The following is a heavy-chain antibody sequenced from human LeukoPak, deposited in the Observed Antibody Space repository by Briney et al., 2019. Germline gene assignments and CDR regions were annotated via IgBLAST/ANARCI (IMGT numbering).Heavy chain of an antibody. J-gene: IGHJ3*02. CDR1: GDSVSRNSAA. V-gene: IGHV6-1*01. D-gene: IGHD2-15*01. CDR3: ARVGLGYCSGGSCYSHEEYAFDI. Sequence: PSQTLSLTCAISGDSVSRNSAAWNWIRQSPSRGVEWLGRTHYRSKWYNDYAVSVKSRITINPDTSKNQFSLQLNSVTPEDTAVYYCARVGLGYCSGGSCYSHEEYAFDIWGQGTMVTVSS. CDR2: THYRSKWYN.